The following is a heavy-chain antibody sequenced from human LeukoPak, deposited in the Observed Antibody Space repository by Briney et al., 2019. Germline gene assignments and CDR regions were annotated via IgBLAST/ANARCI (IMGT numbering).Heavy chain of an antibody. D-gene: IGHD3-16*01. V-gene: IGHV3-23*01. Sequence: PGGSLRLSCEASGFTFGSFAMSWVRQAPGKGLEWVSGISGSGYHTYYADSVKGRFTISRDNSKNTLYIEMNSLRAEDTAVYYCAKDGSWGDYYFYFYMDVWGKGTTVTVSS. CDR1: GFTFGSFA. CDR3: AKDGSWGDYYFYFYMDV. CDR2: ISGSGYHT. J-gene: IGHJ6*03.